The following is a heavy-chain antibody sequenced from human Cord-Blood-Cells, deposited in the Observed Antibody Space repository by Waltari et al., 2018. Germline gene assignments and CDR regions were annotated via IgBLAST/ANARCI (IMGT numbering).Heavy chain of an antibody. CDR2: IYYSGST. Sequence: QVQLQESGPGLVKPSETLSLTCTVSGGSISSHYWSWLRQPPGKGLEWIGYIYYSGSTNYNPSLKSRVTISVDTSKNQFSLKLSSVTAADTAVYYCARDSRYSRKGSYGMDVWGQGTTVTVSS. D-gene: IGHD1-1*01. CDR3: ARDSRYSRKGSYGMDV. J-gene: IGHJ6*02. CDR1: GGSISSHY. V-gene: IGHV4-59*11.